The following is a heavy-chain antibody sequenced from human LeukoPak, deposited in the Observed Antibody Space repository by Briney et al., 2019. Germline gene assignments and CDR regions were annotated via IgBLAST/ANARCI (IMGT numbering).Heavy chain of an antibody. J-gene: IGHJ4*02. Sequence: PGGSLRLSCAASGFTFSSYAMSWVRQPRGKGLGWVSAISGSGGSAYYADSVKGRFTISRANSKNTLFLQLNSLRAEDTAVYYCAHAQLWSSFDYWGQGTRVTVSS. D-gene: IGHD5-18*01. CDR2: ISGSGGSA. CDR3: AHAQLWSSFDY. CDR1: GFTFSSYA. V-gene: IGHV3-23*01.